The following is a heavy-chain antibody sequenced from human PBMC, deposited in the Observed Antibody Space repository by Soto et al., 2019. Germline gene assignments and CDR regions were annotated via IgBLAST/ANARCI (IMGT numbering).Heavy chain of an antibody. Sequence: ASVKVSCKASGYAFSSYVMHWVRQAPGQRLEWMGWINAGNGNTKYSQKFQGRVTITRDTSASTAYMELSSLRSEDTAVYYCARAVAVPADFDYWGQGTLVTVSS. CDR3: ARAVAVPADFDY. CDR1: GYAFSSYV. D-gene: IGHD6-19*01. J-gene: IGHJ4*02. CDR2: INAGNGNT. V-gene: IGHV1-3*01.